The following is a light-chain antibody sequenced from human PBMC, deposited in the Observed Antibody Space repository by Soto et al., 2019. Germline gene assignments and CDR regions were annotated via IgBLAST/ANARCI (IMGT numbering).Light chain of an antibody. J-gene: IGKJ1*01. V-gene: IGKV3-20*01. CDR3: QQYVSSPWA. Sequence: EIVLAQSPGTLSLSPGESATLSCRASQSVSSSFLAWYQQKAGQAPRLLIYGASRRATGIPDRFSGSGSGTDFTLTISRLEPEDFEVYYCQQYVSSPWAVGQGTKVDIK. CDR1: QSVSSSF. CDR2: GAS.